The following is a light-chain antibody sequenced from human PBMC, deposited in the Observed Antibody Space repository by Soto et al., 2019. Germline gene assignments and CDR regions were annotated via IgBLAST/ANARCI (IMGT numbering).Light chain of an antibody. CDR2: GAS. CDR1: ESINQN. Sequence: ETVMTQSPATLSVSPGEGATLSCRAIESINQNLAWYQQKPGQAPRLLIHGASYRATGIPDRFSGRGSGTEFTLAISRLQSEDFAVYYCQQYNTWPLTFGGGTKVDI. V-gene: IGKV3-15*01. J-gene: IGKJ4*01. CDR3: QQYNTWPLT.